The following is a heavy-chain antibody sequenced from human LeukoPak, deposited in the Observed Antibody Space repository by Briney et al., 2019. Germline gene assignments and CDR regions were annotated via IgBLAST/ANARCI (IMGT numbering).Heavy chain of an antibody. Sequence: PGGSLRLSCAASGFTFSSYGMHWVRQAPGKGLEWVAVIWYDGSNKYYADSVKGRFTISRDNSKNTLYLQMNSLRAEDTAVYYCARGGDGYNYDTRAEYFQHWGQGTLVTVSS. J-gene: IGHJ1*01. CDR2: IWYDGSNK. CDR3: ARGGDGYNYDTRAEYFQH. CDR1: GFTFSSYG. V-gene: IGHV3-30*19. D-gene: IGHD5-24*01.